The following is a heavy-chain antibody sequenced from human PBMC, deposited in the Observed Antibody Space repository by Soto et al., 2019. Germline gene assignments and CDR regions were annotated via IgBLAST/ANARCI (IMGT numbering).Heavy chain of an antibody. CDR2: IRNEANGGTT. Sequence: GSLVLSCASSGFNFSDYYMHWVRQAPGKGLDWVGFIRNEANGGTTEWTTSVKGRLTFSRDVSNSTTYLQVNSLRADDTAVYYCASRTLRGIDAFYYYAMDVWGQGTTVTAP. V-gene: IGHV3-49*01. J-gene: IGHJ6*02. CDR1: GFNFSDYY. CDR3: ASRTLRGIDAFYYYAMDV. D-gene: IGHD1-1*01.